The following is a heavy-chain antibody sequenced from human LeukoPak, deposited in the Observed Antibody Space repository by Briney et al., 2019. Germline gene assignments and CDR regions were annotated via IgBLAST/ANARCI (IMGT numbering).Heavy chain of an antibody. Sequence: GGSLRLSCAASGFTFSDYWMHWVRQVPGKGLVWLSRISKEGDNAVYADSAKGRFTMSRDNAKKTVYLQLTTLRPEDTAVYYCARRWNYGRNYYIDVWGNGATVSVSS. J-gene: IGHJ6*03. D-gene: IGHD1-7*01. CDR1: GFTFSDYW. CDR3: ARRWNYGRNYYIDV. V-gene: IGHV3-74*01. CDR2: ISKEGDNA.